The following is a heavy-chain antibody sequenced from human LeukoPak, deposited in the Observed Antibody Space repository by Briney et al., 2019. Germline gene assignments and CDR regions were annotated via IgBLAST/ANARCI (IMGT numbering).Heavy chain of an antibody. V-gene: IGHV3-21*01. CDR1: GFTFSSYS. Sequence: PGGSLRLSCAASGFTFSSYSMSWVRQAPGKGLEWVSSISSSSSYIYYADSVKGRFTISRDNAKNSLYLQMNSLGAEDTAVYYCARDSYSNYWFDPWGQGTLVTVSS. CDR3: ARDSYSNYWFDP. CDR2: ISSSSSYI. J-gene: IGHJ5*02. D-gene: IGHD4-11*01.